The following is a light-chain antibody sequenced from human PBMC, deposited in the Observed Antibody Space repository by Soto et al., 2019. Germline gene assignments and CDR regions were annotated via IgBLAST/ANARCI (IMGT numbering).Light chain of an antibody. J-gene: IGLJ1*01. CDR1: SSNIGAGYD. CDR3: QSYDSSLSGYV. Sequence: QSVLTQPPSVSGAPGQRVTISCTGSSSNIGAGYDVHWYQQLPGTAPKHLIYGNSNRPSGVPDRFSGSKSGTSASLAITGLQAEYEADYYCQSYDSSLSGYVFGTGTKVTVL. CDR2: GNS. V-gene: IGLV1-40*01.